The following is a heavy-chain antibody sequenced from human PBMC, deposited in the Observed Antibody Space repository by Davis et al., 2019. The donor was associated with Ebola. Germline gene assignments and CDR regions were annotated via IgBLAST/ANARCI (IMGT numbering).Heavy chain of an antibody. V-gene: IGHV3-21*01. Sequence: GGSLRLSCAASGFTFSTYSMSWVRQAPGKGLEWVSSISSDSDYIYYADSVKGRFTISRDNSKNTLYLQMNSLRAEDTAVYYCAKIGGSYPTFDYWGQGTLVTVSS. CDR2: ISSDSDYI. CDR3: AKIGGSYPTFDY. D-gene: IGHD1-26*01. CDR1: GFTFSTYS. J-gene: IGHJ4*02.